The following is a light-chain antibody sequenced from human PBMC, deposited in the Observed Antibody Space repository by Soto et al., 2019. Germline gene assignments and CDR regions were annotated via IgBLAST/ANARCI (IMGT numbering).Light chain of an antibody. V-gene: IGKV3D-20*02. CDR1: QSLSSSN. J-gene: IGKJ1*01. CDR3: QQSSSPLWGT. CDR2: GAF. Sequence: EIVLTQSPGPLSLSPGERATLSCRASQSLSSSNLAWYQQKPGQAPRLLIYGAFNRIIGIPDRFSGSGSGTDFTLTISSLQPEDFATYYCQQSSSPLWGTCGQGTKVDIK.